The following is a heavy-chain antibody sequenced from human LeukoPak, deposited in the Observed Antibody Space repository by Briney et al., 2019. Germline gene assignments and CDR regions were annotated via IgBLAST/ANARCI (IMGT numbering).Heavy chain of an antibody. V-gene: IGHV3-23*01. D-gene: IGHD1-26*01. CDR1: GFTFSSYG. CDR2: ISGSGGST. CDR3: ARDGSWLQPGLFDY. Sequence: PGGSLRLSCAASGFTFSSYGMSWVRQAPGKGLEWVSAISGSGGSTYYADSVKGRFTISRDNSKNTLYLQMNSLRAEDTAVYYCARDGSWLQPGLFDYWGQGTLVTVSS. J-gene: IGHJ4*02.